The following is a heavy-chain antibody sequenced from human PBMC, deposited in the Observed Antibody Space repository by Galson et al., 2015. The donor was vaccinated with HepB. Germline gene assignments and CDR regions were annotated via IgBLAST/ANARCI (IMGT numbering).Heavy chain of an antibody. D-gene: IGHD3-10*01. V-gene: IGHV3-23*01. CDR1: GFTFSSYA. J-gene: IGHJ3*02. CDR3: AKVYFELLWFGENVPDAFDI. Sequence: SLRLSCAASGFTFSSYAMSWVRQAPGKGLEWVSAISGSGGSTYYADSVKGRFTISRDNSKNTLYLQMNSLRAEDTAVYYCAKVYFELLWFGENVPDAFDIWGQGTMVTVSS. CDR2: ISGSGGST.